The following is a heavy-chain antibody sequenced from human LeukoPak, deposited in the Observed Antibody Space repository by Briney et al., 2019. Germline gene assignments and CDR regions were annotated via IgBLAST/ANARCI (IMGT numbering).Heavy chain of an antibody. CDR3: ASTAATTPSRYYYYGMDV. D-gene: IGHD2-2*01. J-gene: IGHJ6*02. Sequence: SQTLSLTCTVSGGSISSGGYYWRWIRQHPGKGLEWIGYIYYSGSTYYNPSIKSRVTFSVDTSKNQFSLKLSSVTAADTAVYYCASTAATTPSRYYYYGMDVWGQGTTVTVSS. V-gene: IGHV4-31*03. CDR1: GGSISSGGYY. CDR2: IYYSGST.